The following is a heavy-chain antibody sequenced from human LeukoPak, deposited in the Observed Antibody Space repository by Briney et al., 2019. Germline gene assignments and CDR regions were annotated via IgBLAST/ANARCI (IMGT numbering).Heavy chain of an antibody. D-gene: IGHD6-13*01. CDR1: GGSFSGYY. CDR3: ARAQKQQLVAWFDP. Sequence: SETLSLTCAVYGGSFSGYYWSWIRQPPGKGLEWIGEINHSGSTNHNPSLKSRVTISVDTSKNQFSLKLSSVTAADTAVYYCARAQKQQLVAWFDPWGQGTLVTVSS. V-gene: IGHV4-34*01. J-gene: IGHJ5*02. CDR2: INHSGST.